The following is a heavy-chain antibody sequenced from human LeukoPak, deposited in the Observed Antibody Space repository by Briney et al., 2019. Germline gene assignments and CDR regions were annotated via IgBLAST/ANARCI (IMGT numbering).Heavy chain of an antibody. J-gene: IGHJ4*02. V-gene: IGHV3-30*02. CDR2: IRYDGSNK. CDR3: ARGGTFPFDY. CDR1: GFTFSSYG. Sequence: GGSLRLSCAASGFTFSSYGMHWVRQAPGKGLEWVAFIRYDGSNKYYADSVKGRFTISRDNSKNTLYLQMNSLRAEDTAVYYCARGGTFPFDYWGQGNLVTVSS. D-gene: IGHD3-16*01.